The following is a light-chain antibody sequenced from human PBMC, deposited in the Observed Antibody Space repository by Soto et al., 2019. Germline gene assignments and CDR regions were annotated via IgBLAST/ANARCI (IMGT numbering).Light chain of an antibody. V-gene: IGKV1-39*01. Sequence: DIQMTQSPSSLSASVGDRVTITCRAGQSISTYLNWYQQKSGKAPKLLISAASSLESGVPLRFSGSGSGTDFTLTISGLQPEDFATYYCQQSFSTLGWTFGQGTKVDIK. J-gene: IGKJ1*01. CDR1: QSISTY. CDR3: QQSFSTLGWT. CDR2: AAS.